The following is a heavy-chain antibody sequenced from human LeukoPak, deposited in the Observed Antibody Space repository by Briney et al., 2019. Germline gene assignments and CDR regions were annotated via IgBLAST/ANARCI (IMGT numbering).Heavy chain of an antibody. Sequence: GGSLRLSCAASGFTFSSYGMHWVRQAPGKGLEWVAVIWYDGSNKYYADSVKGRFTISRDNSKNTLYLQMNSLRAEDTAVYYCAKGPGLRCSGFRPFDYWGQGTLVTVSS. J-gene: IGHJ4*02. CDR2: IWYDGSNK. D-gene: IGHD6-19*01. CDR1: GFTFSSYG. V-gene: IGHV3-33*06. CDR3: AKGPGLRCSGFRPFDY.